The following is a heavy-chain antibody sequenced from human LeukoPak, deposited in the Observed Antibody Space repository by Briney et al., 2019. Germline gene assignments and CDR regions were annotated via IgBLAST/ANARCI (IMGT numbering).Heavy chain of an antibody. CDR1: GGSFSGYY. CDR2: IYYSGST. Sequence: PSETLSLTCAVYGGSFSGYYWSWIRQPPGKGLEWIGYIYYSGSTNYNPSLKSRVTISVDTSKNQFSLKLSSVTAADTAVYYCAREGREYSSSLGSLYYYYGMDVWGQGTTVTVSS. V-gene: IGHV4-59*01. J-gene: IGHJ6*02. D-gene: IGHD6-13*01. CDR3: AREGREYSSSLGSLYYYYGMDV.